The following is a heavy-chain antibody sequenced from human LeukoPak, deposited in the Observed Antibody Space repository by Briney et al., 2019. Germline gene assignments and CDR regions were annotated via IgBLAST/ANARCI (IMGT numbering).Heavy chain of an antibody. V-gene: IGHV3-7*01. CDR1: GFTFRRYW. J-gene: IGHJ4*02. Sequence: GGSLRLSCAASGFTFRRYWMSWVRQAPGKGLEWVANIREDGSEKYYVDSVKGRSTISRDNAKNSLYLQMNSLRVEETAVYYCARDWLAPFDYWGQGTLVTVSS. CDR2: IREDGSEK. D-gene: IGHD6-19*01. CDR3: ARDWLAPFDY.